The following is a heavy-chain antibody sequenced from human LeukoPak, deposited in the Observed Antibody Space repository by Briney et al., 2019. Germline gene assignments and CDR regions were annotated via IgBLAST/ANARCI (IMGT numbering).Heavy chain of an antibody. Sequence: SETLSLTCAVYGGSFSGYYWSWIRQPPGKGLEWIGEINHSGSTNYNPSLKSRVTISVDTSKNQFSLKLSSVTAADTAVYYCARGNSSSPWFDYWGQGTLVTVSS. CDR2: INHSGST. V-gene: IGHV4-34*01. D-gene: IGHD6-13*01. CDR1: GGSFSGYY. J-gene: IGHJ4*02. CDR3: ARGNSSSPWFDY.